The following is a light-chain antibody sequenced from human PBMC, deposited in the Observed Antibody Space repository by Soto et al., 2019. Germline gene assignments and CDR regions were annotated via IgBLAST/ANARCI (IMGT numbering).Light chain of an antibody. CDR1: NIVGYN. V-gene: IGLV6-57*02. J-gene: IGLJ3*02. CDR3: HSYDVSNPWV. CDR2: EDK. Sequence: LTQPPSVSVAPGRAARVTCGGSNIVGYNVQWFQLRPGSVPKTVIYEDKERPSGVPDRFSGSIDRSSNSASLTISGLESDDEADYYCHSYDVSNPWVFGGGTQLTVL.